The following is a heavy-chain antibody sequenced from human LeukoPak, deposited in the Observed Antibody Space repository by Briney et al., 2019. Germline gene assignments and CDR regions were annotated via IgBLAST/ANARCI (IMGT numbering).Heavy chain of an antibody. CDR2: IYTSGST. V-gene: IGHV4-61*02. CDR3: AREVTIFGVVTRARFDP. D-gene: IGHD3-3*01. Sequence: SETLSHTCTVSGGSISSGSYYWSWIRQPAGKGLEWIGRIYTSGSTNYNPSLKSRVTISVDTSKNQFSLKLSSVTAADTAVYYCAREVTIFGVVTRARFDPWGQGTLVTVSS. CDR1: GGSISSGSYY. J-gene: IGHJ5*02.